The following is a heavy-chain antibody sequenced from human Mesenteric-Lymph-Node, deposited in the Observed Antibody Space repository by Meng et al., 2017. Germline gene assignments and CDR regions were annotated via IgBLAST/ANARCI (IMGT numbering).Heavy chain of an antibody. D-gene: IGHD3-10*01. CDR1: GGSISSNGYY. CDR3: ARRRGGSGRDC. J-gene: IGHJ4*02. Sequence: QVPLQEPGPGLVKPSETLSLTCAVSGGSISSNGYYWDWVRQPPGKGLEWIGAIYHSGSTSYNPSLQSRVTMFVDTSKNQFSLMLTSVTATDTAVYYCARRRGGSGRDCWGQGTLVTVSS. CDR2: IYHSGST. V-gene: IGHV4-39*01.